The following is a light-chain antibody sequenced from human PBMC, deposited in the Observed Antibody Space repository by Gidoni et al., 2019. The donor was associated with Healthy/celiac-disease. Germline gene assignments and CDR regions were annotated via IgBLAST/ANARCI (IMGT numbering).Light chain of an antibody. CDR1: KLVDKY. CDR3: QAWDSSTVV. CDR2: QDR. Sequence: SSDLTLPPSVPVPPGQTAIITCSGDKLVDKYACWYQKKPDQSPVLVSYQDRKRPSGIPERLSGSKSRNTATLTRSGTQAMDEADYYGQAWDSSTVVFGGGTKLTGL. J-gene: IGLJ2*01. V-gene: IGLV3-1*01.